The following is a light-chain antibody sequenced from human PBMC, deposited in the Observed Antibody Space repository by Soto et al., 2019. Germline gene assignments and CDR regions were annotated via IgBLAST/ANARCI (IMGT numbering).Light chain of an antibody. Sequence: QSALTQPPSASGSPGQSVTISCTGTSSDVGAYDYVSWYQQHPGKAPKLIIYEVTKRPSGVPDRFSGSKSGDTASLTVSGLQTEDEAGYYCSSYAGYNTVFGGGTKLTVL. CDR2: EVT. CDR1: SSDVGAYDY. V-gene: IGLV2-8*01. J-gene: IGLJ3*02. CDR3: SSYAGYNTV.